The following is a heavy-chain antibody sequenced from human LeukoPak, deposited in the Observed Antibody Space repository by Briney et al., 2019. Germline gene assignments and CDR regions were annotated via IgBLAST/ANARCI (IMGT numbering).Heavy chain of an antibody. J-gene: IGHJ6*03. CDR1: GYSISSGYY. Sequence: PSETLSLTCTVSGYSISSGYYWGWIRQPPGKGLEWIGSIYYSGSTYYNPSLKSRVTISVDTSKNQFSLKLSSVTAADTAVYYCARFSHDRLPQVYYYYYMDVWGKGTTVTVSS. CDR2: IYYSGST. CDR3: ARFSHDRLPQVYYYYYMDV. D-gene: IGHD5-18*01. V-gene: IGHV4-38-2*02.